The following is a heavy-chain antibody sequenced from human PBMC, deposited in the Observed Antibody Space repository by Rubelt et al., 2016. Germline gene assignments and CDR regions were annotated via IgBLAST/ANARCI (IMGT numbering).Heavy chain of an antibody. CDR3: ARDDCSSTSCSPQG. J-gene: IGHJ4*02. CDR1: GGTFSSYA. CDR2: IIPILGIA. Sequence: QVQLVQSGAEVKEPGSSVKVSCKASGGTFSSYAISWVRQAPGQGLEWMGRIIPILGIANYAQKFQGRDTITADKSTSTAYMGLSSLRSEDTAVYYCARDDCSSTSCSPQGWGQGTLVTVSS. D-gene: IGHD2-2*01. V-gene: IGHV1-69*04.